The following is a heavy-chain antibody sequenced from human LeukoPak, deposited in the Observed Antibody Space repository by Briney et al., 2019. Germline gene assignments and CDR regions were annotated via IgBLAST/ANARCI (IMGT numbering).Heavy chain of an antibody. Sequence: PSETLSLTCTVSGGSISSGGYYWSWSRQHPGKGLEWIGYIYYSGSTYYNPSLKSRVTISVDTSKNQFSLKLSSVTAADTAVYYCARGWDTAGTGWFDPWGQGTLVTVSS. D-gene: IGHD1-1*01. CDR3: ARGWDTAGTGWFDP. CDR1: GGSISSGGYY. V-gene: IGHV4-31*03. J-gene: IGHJ5*02. CDR2: IYYSGST.